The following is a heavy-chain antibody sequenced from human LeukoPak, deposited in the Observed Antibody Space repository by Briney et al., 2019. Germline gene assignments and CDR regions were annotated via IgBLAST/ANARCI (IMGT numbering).Heavy chain of an antibody. CDR2: MNPNSSNT. CDR3: ARGLLAVAGTGVDY. CDR1: GYTFTSYD. J-gene: IGHJ4*02. D-gene: IGHD6-19*01. Sequence: SVKVSCKASGYTFTSYDINWVRQATGQGLEWMGWMNPNSSNTGYAQKFQGRVTMTRNSSISTAYMALSSLRSEARAVYYCARGLLAVAGTGVDYWGQGTLVTVSS. V-gene: IGHV1-8*01.